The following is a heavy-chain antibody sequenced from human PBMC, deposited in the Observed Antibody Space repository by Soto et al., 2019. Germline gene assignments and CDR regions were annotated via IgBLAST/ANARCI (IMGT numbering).Heavy chain of an antibody. J-gene: IGHJ5*02. CDR3: AKSGSSGWYGWFDP. CDR1: GFSLRTSGVG. V-gene: IGHV2-5*01. CDR2: IYWNDDK. D-gene: IGHD6-19*01. Sequence: GSGPTLVNPTQTLTLTCIFSGFSLRTSGVGVGWIRQPPGKTLEWLGFIYWNDDKRYSPSLKSRLTITKDTSKNQVVLTMTNMDPVDTATYYCAKSGSSGWYGWFDPWGQGTLVTVSS.